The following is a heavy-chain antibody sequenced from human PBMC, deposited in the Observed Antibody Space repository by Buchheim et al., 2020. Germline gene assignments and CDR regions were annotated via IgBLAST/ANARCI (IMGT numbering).Heavy chain of an antibody. D-gene: IGHD3-9*01. CDR3: AKWRGYDILTGYPYFDY. CDR1: GFTFSSYA. J-gene: IGHJ4*02. V-gene: IGHV3-23*01. CDR2: ISGSGGST. Sequence: EVQLLESGGGLVQPGGSLRLSCAASGFTFSSYAMSWVRQAPGKGLEWVSAISGSGGSTYYADSVKGRFTISRDNSKNTRYLQMNSRRAEDTAVYYCAKWRGYDILTGYPYFDYWGQGTL.